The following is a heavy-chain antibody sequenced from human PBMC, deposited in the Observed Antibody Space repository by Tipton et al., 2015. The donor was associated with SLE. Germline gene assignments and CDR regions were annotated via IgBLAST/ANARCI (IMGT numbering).Heavy chain of an antibody. CDR2: IYHSGNT. CDR1: GYSISSGYY. V-gene: IGHV4-38-2*02. Sequence: GLVKPSETLSLTCVVSGYSISSGYYWGWIRQPPGKGLEWIGSIYHSGNTYYNPSLKSRGSIVVDTSKNQLSLKLSSVTAADTAVYYCARDLSSAYYYADYFDYWGQGTLVTVSS. CDR3: ARDLSSAYYYADYFDY. J-gene: IGHJ4*02. D-gene: IGHD3-22*01.